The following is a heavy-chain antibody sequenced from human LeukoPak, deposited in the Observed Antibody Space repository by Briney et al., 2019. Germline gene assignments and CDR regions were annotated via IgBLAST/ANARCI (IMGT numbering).Heavy chain of an antibody. D-gene: IGHD2-15*01. CDR3: ARVEVPRDINDWYFDL. CDR2: LYHSGTT. CDR1: GYSIAHGFF. J-gene: IGHJ2*01. Sequence: PSETLSLTCTVSGYSIAHGFFWAWIRQPPRGGLEWIGSLYHSGTTYYNTSLKSRISTSVDTSKNQFSLKLRLVTAADTAVYYCARVEVPRDINDWYFDLWGRGTLVIVSS. V-gene: IGHV4-38-2*02.